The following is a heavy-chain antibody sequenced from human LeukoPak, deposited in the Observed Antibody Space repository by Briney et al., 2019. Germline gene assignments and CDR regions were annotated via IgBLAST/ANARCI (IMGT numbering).Heavy chain of an antibody. Sequence: GGSLRLSCAASGFTFSSYGMHWVRQAPGKGLEWVAVISYDGSNKYYADSVKGRFTISRDNSKNTLYLQMNSLRAEDTAVYYCAKDLVLFGLRTEYIDYWGQGTLVTVSS. CDR2: ISYDGSNK. D-gene: IGHD6-6*01. J-gene: IGHJ4*02. CDR1: GFTFSSYG. CDR3: AKDLVLFGLRTEYIDY. V-gene: IGHV3-30*18.